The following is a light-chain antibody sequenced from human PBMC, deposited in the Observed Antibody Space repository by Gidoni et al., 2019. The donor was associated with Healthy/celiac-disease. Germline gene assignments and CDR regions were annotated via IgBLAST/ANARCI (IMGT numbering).Light chain of an antibody. CDR2: EDN. CDR1: SGSIASHY. Sequence: NFMLTQPPSVSESPGKTVTISCTRSSGSIASHYVQWYQQRPCSAPTTVIYEDNQRPSGVPDRFSGSIDSSSNSASLTISGLKTEDEADYYCQSYDSSNRVFGGGTKLTVL. CDR3: QSYDSSNRV. J-gene: IGLJ3*02. V-gene: IGLV6-57*04.